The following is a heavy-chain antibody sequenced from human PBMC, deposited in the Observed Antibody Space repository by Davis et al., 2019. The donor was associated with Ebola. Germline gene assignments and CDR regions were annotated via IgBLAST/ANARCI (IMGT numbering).Heavy chain of an antibody. CDR2: IIPILGIA. V-gene: IGHV1-69*04. Sequence: SVTVSCMASGGTFSSYAISWVRQAPGHGLEWMGRIIPILGIANYAQKFQGRVTITADKSTSTAYMEVRSLRSDDTAVYYCARVPLLGSGWDYYFDYWGQGTLVTVSS. J-gene: IGHJ4*02. CDR3: ARVPLLGSGWDYYFDY. D-gene: IGHD6-19*01. CDR1: GGTFSSYA.